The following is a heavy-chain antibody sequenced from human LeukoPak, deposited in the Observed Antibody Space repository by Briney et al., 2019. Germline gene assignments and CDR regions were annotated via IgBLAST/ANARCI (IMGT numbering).Heavy chain of an antibody. CDR1: GYTFTGYY. CDR3: ARASLRGVTPNWFDP. Sequence: ASVTVSCKASGYTFTGYYMHWVRQAPGQGLEGMGWINPNSGGTNYAQKFQGRVTITRDTSISTAYMELSRLRSDDTAVYYCARASLRGVTPNWFDPWGQGTLVTVSS. D-gene: IGHD3-10*01. CDR2: INPNSGGT. V-gene: IGHV1-2*02. J-gene: IGHJ5*02.